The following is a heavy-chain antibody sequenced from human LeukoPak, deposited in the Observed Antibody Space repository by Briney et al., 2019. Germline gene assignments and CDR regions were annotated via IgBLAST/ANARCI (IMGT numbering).Heavy chain of an antibody. CDR2: IYTSGST. J-gene: IGHJ3*02. D-gene: IGHD2-2*01. CDR3: ARQKCTSTSCLTKNAFDI. Sequence: SETLSLTCTVSGSISSYYWSWIRQPPGKGLEWIGYIYTSGSTNYNPSLKSRVTISVDTSNNQFSLDLSSVTAADTAVYYCARQKCTSTSCLTKNAFDIWGPGTMVTVSS. V-gene: IGHV4-4*09. CDR1: GSISSYY.